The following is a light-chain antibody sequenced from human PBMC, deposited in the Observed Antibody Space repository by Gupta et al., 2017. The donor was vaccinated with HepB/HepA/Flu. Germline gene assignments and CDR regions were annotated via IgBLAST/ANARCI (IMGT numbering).Light chain of an antibody. J-gene: IGKJ3*01. CDR2: VSS. CDR3: QWHRNWTSPFT. V-gene: IGKV3-11*01. Sequence: IVLTQSPAPLSLSPGERATLSCRASPSVSSYLSWYHQKPGQAPRLPIYVSSNRATGIPARVRFSGSGTDFAFTISSLGPEDFAFEYCQWHRNWTSPFTFGPGTKVDIK. CDR1: PSVSSY.